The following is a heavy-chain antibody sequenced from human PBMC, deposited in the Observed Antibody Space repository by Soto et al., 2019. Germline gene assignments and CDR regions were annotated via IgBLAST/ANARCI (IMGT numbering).Heavy chain of an antibody. CDR2: IYWDDDK. J-gene: IGHJ4*02. D-gene: IGHD6-13*01. V-gene: IGHV2-5*02. CDR3: AHSFYEIADEENNYFDY. CDR1: GFSLSTSGVG. Sequence: QITLKESGPTLVKPTQTLTLTCTFSGFSLSTSGVGVGWIRQPPGKALEWLALIYWDDDKRYSPSLKSRLTITKDTSKNQVVLTMTNMDPVDTATFYCAHSFYEIADEENNYFDYWGQGTLVTVSS.